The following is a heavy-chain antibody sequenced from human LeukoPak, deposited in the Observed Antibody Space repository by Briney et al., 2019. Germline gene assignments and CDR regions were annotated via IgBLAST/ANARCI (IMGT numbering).Heavy chain of an antibody. CDR1: GYTFTSYG. V-gene: IGHV1-18*01. CDR2: ISAYNGNT. Sequence: GASVKVSCKASGYTFTSYGISWVRQAPGQGLEWMGWISAYNGNTNYAQKLQGRVTMTTDTSTSTAYMELRSLRSDDTAVYYCARVREYYDFWPARWFDPWGQGTLVTVSS. CDR3: ARVREYYDFWPARWFDP. J-gene: IGHJ5*02. D-gene: IGHD3-3*01.